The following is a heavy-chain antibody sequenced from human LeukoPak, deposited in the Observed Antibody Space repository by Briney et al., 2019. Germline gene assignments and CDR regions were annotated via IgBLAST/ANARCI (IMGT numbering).Heavy chain of an antibody. V-gene: IGHV1-3*01. D-gene: IGHD6-13*01. Sequence: ASVKVSCKASGYTFTSYAMHWVRQAPGQRLEWMGWINAGNGNTKYSQKFQGRVTITRDTSASTAYMELSSLRSEDTAVYYCARGSGSSWYSLYYYYGMDVWGQGTTITVSS. CDR3: ARGSGSSWYSLYYYYGMDV. CDR2: INAGNGNT. CDR1: GYTFTSYA. J-gene: IGHJ6*02.